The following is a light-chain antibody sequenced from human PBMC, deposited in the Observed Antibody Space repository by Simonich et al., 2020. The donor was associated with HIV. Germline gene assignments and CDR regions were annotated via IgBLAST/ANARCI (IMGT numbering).Light chain of an antibody. J-gene: IGKJ1*01. CDR2: KAS. V-gene: IGKV1-5*03. Sequence: DIQMTQSPSTLSASVGDRVTINCRASQSISSWLAWYQQKPGKAPKLRIYKASSLESGVPSRFSGSGSGTEFTLTISSLQPDDFATYYCQQYNSYSRTFGQGTKVEIK. CDR1: QSISSW. CDR3: QQYNSYSRT.